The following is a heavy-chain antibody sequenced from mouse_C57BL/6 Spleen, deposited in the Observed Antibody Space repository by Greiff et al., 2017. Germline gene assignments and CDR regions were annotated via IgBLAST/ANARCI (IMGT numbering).Heavy chain of an antibody. J-gene: IGHJ4*01. CDR1: GYTFTSYG. Sequence: QVQLKESGAELARPGASVKLSCKASGYTFTSYGISWVKQRTGQGLEWIGEIYPRSGNTYYNEKFKGKATLTADKSSSTAYMELRSLTSEDSADFVGASGDYGSSYAMDYWGQGTSVTVSS. CDR3: ASGDYGSSYAMDY. V-gene: IGHV1-81*01. CDR2: IYPRSGNT. D-gene: IGHD1-1*01.